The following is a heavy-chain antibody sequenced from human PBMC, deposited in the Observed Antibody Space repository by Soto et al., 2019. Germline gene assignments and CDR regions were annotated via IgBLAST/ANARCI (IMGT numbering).Heavy chain of an antibody. V-gene: IGHV1-69*13. CDR3: ARDPDYPKRNDY. CDR1: GGTFSSYA. J-gene: IGHJ4*02. D-gene: IGHD4-17*01. Sequence: ASVKVSCKASGGTFSSYAISWVRQAPGQGLEWMGGIIPIFGTANYAQKFQGRVTITADESTSTAYMELSSLRSEDTAVYYCARDPDYPKRNDYWGQGTLVTVS. CDR2: IIPIFGTA.